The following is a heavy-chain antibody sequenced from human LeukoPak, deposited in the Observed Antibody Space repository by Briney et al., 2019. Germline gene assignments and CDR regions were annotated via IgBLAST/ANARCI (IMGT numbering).Heavy chain of an antibody. CDR1: GYTFSDYY. CDR2: VDPEDGET. V-gene: IGHV1-69-2*01. Sequence: ASVKVSCKVSGYTFSDYYMHWVQQAPGKGLEWMGLVDPEDGETIYADKFQGRVTISADTSTDTAYMELSSLRPEDTAVYYCATLTGIAEGVNLLPVDYWGRGTLVTVSS. D-gene: IGHD6-13*01. J-gene: IGHJ4*02. CDR3: ATLTGIAEGVNLLPVDY.